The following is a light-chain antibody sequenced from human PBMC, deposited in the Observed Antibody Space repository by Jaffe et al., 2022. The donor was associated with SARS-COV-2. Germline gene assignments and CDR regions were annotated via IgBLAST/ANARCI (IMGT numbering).Light chain of an antibody. CDR3: SSYASSSTSYV. Sequence: QSALTQPASVSGSPGQSITISCTGTGSDVGGSNYVSWYQQHPGKAPKLMIYDVSSRPSGVSNRFSGSKSGNTASLTISGLQAEDETDYYCSSYASSSTSYVFGTGTKVTVL. CDR1: GSDVGGSNY. J-gene: IGLJ1*01. V-gene: IGLV2-14*01. CDR2: DVS.